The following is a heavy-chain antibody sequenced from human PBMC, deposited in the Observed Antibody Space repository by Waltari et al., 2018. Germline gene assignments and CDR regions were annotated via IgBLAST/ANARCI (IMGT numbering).Heavy chain of an antibody. CDR1: GFTVSSNY. V-gene: IGHV3-53*01. D-gene: IGHD6-13*01. CDR3: ARDPIAAAGTED. Sequence: EVQLVESGGGLIQPGGSLRTSCAASGFTVSSNYITCILQHPGKGLELVSVIYSGGSTYYADSVKGRFTISRDNSKNTLYLQMNSLRAEDTAVYYCARDPIAAAGTEDWGQGTLVTVSS. J-gene: IGHJ4*02. CDR2: IYSGGST.